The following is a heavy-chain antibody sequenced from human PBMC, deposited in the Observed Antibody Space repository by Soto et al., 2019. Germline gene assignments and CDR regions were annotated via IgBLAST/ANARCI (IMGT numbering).Heavy chain of an antibody. D-gene: IGHD3-9*01. CDR2: TYYRSKWYN. Sequence: PSQTLSLTCAISGDSVSSNSAAWNWIRQSPSRGLEWLGRTYYRSKWYNDYAVSVKSRITINPDTSKNQFSLQLNSVTPEDTAVYYCAREGYDILPGYYPPSSYYYGMDVWGQGTTVIVSS. CDR3: AREGYDILPGYYPPSSYYYGMDV. CDR1: GDSVSSNSAA. V-gene: IGHV6-1*01. J-gene: IGHJ6*02.